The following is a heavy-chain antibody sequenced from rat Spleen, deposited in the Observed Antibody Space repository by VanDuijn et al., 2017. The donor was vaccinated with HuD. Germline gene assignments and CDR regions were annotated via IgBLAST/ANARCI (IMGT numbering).Heavy chain of an antibody. Sequence: EVQLVESGGGLVQPGGSLRLSCAASGFTFSDYNMAWVRQAPKKGLEWVATIIYDGTRTHYRDSVKGRFTISRDNAKSTLYLQMESLRSEETATYYCARHAIAAISTHFDYWGQGVMVTVSS. CDR1: GFTFSDYN. J-gene: IGHJ2*01. D-gene: IGHD1-2*01. CDR2: IIYDGTRT. CDR3: ARHAIAAISTHFDY. V-gene: IGHV5S10*01.